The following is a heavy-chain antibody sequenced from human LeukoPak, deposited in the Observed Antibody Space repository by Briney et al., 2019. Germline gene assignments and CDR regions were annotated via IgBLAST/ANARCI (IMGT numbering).Heavy chain of an antibody. CDR3: ARQPYNWNYGWFDP. Sequence: SETLSLTCTVSGGSINNYYWSWIRQPPGKGLEWIGYSFYSGSTDYNPSLKSRVTISVDTSKNQCSLNLSSVTAADTAVYYCARQPYNWNYGWFDPWGQGTLVTVSS. D-gene: IGHD1-7*01. V-gene: IGHV4-59*01. J-gene: IGHJ5*02. CDR2: SFYSGST. CDR1: GGSINNYY.